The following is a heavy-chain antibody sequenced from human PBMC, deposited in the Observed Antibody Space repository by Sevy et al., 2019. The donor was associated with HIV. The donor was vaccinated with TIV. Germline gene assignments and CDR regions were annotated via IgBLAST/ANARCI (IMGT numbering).Heavy chain of an antibody. CDR2: IKQDGSEK. V-gene: IGHV3-7*03. J-gene: IGHJ3*02. CDR3: AGTYYDCWSGYTDDAFDI. CDR1: GFTFSSYW. D-gene: IGHD3-3*01. Sequence: GGSLRLSCAASGFTFSSYWMSWVRQAPGKGLEWLANIKQDGSEKYYVDSVKGRLASSRDNAKNSVYLKMNSLRAEETAVYYCAGTYYDCWSGYTDDAFDIWGQGTMVTDSS.